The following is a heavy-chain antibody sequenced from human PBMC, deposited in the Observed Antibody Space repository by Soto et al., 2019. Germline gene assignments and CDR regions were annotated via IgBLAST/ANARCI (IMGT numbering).Heavy chain of an antibody. CDR1: GGSLSNYY. CDR2: IYTTGNT. D-gene: IGHD3-16*01. Sequence: VQLQESGPGLVKPLGTLSLTCTVSGGSLSNYYWSWIRQPAGKGLEWIGHIYTTGNTIYTPSLKSRVTMSVDTSKNQFSLRLRSVTAADTAVYYCAREGVFSYAYDFDFWGQGTLVTVSS. CDR3: AREGVFSYAYDFDF. J-gene: IGHJ4*02. V-gene: IGHV4-4*07.